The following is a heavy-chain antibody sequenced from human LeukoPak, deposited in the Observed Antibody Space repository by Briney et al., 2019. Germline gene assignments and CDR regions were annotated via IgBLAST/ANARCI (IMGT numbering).Heavy chain of an antibody. CDR1: GFTFSSYS. CDR2: ISSSSSTI. D-gene: IGHD3-22*01. V-gene: IGHV3-48*01. Sequence: SGGSLRLSCAASGFTFSSYSMNWVRQAPGKGLEWVSYISSSSSTIYYADSVKGRFTISRDNAKNSLYLQMNSLRAEGTAVYYCAVNYYDSSGLIQDAFDIWGQGTMVTVSS. J-gene: IGHJ3*02. CDR3: AVNYYDSSGLIQDAFDI.